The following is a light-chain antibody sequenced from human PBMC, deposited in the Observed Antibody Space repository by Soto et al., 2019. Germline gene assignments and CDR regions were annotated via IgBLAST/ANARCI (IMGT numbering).Light chain of an antibody. CDR2: EVT. V-gene: IGLV2-14*01. CDR1: SSDVGFYNY. J-gene: IGLJ1*01. Sequence: QSALTQPASVSGSPGQSITISCTGTSSDVGFYNYVSWYQQHPGKAPKLMISEVTNRPAGISNRFSGSKSGNTASLTISGLQAEDEADYYCSSYTSSSAVVVFGTGTKLTVL. CDR3: SSYTSSSAVVV.